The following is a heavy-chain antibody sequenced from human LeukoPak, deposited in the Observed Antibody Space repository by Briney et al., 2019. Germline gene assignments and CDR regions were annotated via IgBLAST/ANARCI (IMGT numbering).Heavy chain of an antibody. Sequence: SETLSLTCTVSGGSISSSSYYWGWIRQPPGKGLEWIGSIYYSGSTYYNPSLKSRVTISVDTSKNQFSLKLSSVTAADTAVYYCARQHIVVVVVWFDPWGQGTLVTVSS. CDR2: IYYSGST. D-gene: IGHD2-15*01. CDR3: ARQHIVVVVVWFDP. J-gene: IGHJ5*02. CDR1: GGSISSSSYY. V-gene: IGHV4-39*01.